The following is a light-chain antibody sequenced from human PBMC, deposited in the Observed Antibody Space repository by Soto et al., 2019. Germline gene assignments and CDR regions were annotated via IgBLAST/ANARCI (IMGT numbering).Light chain of an antibody. Sequence: QSVLTQPASVSGSPGQSITISCTGTSSDVGAYNYVSWYQQHPGKAPKLMIYDVNNRPSGVSNRLSGSKSGNTASLTISGLQAEDEADYYCNSYTGSNTVVFGGGTKMTVL. CDR1: SSDVGAYNY. CDR3: NSYTGSNTVV. CDR2: DVN. J-gene: IGLJ2*01. V-gene: IGLV2-14*03.